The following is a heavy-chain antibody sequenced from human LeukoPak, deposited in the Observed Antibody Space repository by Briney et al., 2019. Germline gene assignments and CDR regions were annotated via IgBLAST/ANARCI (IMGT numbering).Heavy chain of an antibody. CDR3: ARLRGGSSCRFDY. D-gene: IGHD6-13*01. V-gene: IGHV4-39*07. Sequence: SETLSLTCTASGGSISSSSYYWGWIRQPPGKGLEWIGSIYYSGSTYYNPSLKSRVTISVDTSKNQFSLKLSSVTAADTAVYYCARLRGGSSCRFDYWGQGTLVTVSS. CDR2: IYYSGST. J-gene: IGHJ4*02. CDR1: GGSISSSSYY.